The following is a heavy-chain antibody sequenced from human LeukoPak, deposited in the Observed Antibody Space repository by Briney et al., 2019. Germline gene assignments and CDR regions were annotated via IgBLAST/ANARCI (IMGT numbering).Heavy chain of an antibody. D-gene: IGHD6-19*01. V-gene: IGHV1-69*06. J-gene: IGHJ1*01. CDR1: GGTFISYA. CDR2: IIPIFGTA. CDR3: ARGPQWLPQGQYFQH. Sequence: AASVKVSCRASGGTFISYAISWVRQAPGQGLEWMGGIIPIFGTANYAQKFQGRVTITADKSTSTAYMELSSLRSEDTAVYYCARGPQWLPQGQYFQHWGQGTLVTVSS.